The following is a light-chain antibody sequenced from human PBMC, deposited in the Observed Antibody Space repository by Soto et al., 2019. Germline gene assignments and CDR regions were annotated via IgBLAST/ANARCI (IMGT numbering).Light chain of an antibody. V-gene: IGKV1-17*01. Sequence: IHMTHSPASLSASVVYRVTITFRASQGIRNDLGWYQQKPGKAPKRLIYGSSSLQSGVPSRFSGSGSGTEFILTISSLQPEDSATYYCLQHHSFPRTFGQGTKVDIK. J-gene: IGKJ1*01. CDR3: LQHHSFPRT. CDR2: GSS. CDR1: QGIRND.